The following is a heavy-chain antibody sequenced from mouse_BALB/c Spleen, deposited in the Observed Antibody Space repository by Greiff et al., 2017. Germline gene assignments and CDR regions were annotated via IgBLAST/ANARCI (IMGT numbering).Heavy chain of an antibody. Sequence: EVQLVESGGGLVKPGGSLKLSCAASGFTFSDYYMYWVRQTPEKRLEWVATISDGGSYTYYPDSVKGRFTISRDNAKNNLYLQMSSLKSEDTAMYYCARAPTVVARYAMDYWGQGTSVTVSS. CDR1: GFTFSDYY. CDR2: ISDGGSYT. D-gene: IGHD1-1*01. V-gene: IGHV5-4*02. CDR3: ARAPTVVARYAMDY. J-gene: IGHJ4*01.